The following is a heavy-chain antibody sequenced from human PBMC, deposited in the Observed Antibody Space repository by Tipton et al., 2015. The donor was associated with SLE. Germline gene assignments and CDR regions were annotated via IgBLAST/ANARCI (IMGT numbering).Heavy chain of an antibody. J-gene: IGHJ1*01. Sequence: SLRLSCAASGFTFSSYSMNWVRQAPGKGLEWVSSISSSSSYIYYADSVKGRFTISRDNSKNTMYLQMNSLRAEDTAVYYCARAAAYCSGGSCYLFQHWGQGTLVTVSS. V-gene: IGHV3-21*01. CDR3: ARAAAYCSGGSCYLFQH. CDR2: ISSSSSYI. CDR1: GFTFSSYS. D-gene: IGHD2-15*01.